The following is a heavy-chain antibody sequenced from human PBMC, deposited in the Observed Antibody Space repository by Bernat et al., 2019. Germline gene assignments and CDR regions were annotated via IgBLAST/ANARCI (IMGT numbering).Heavy chain of an antibody. D-gene: IGHD3-16*01. Sequence: EVQLVESGGGLVKPGGSLRLSCAASGFTFSSYSMNWVRQAPGKGLEWVSSISSSSSYIYYADSVKGRFTIARDNAKNSLYLQMNSVRAEDTAVYYCARIRGGDFDYWGQGTLVTVSS. V-gene: IGHV3-21*01. CDR2: ISSSSSYI. J-gene: IGHJ4*02. CDR1: GFTFSSYS. CDR3: ARIRGGDFDY.